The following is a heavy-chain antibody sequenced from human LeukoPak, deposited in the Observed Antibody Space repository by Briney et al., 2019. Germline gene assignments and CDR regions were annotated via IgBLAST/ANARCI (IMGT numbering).Heavy chain of an antibody. CDR1: GFTFSSYS. Sequence: PGGSLRLSCAASGFTFSSYSVNWVRQAPGKGLEWVSSISSSSSYIYYADSVKGRFTISRDNAKNSLYLQMNSLRAEDTAVYYCASGLVNDDRFDPWGQGTLVTVSS. CDR2: ISSSSSYI. CDR3: ASGLVNDDRFDP. D-gene: IGHD6-6*01. J-gene: IGHJ5*02. V-gene: IGHV3-21*01.